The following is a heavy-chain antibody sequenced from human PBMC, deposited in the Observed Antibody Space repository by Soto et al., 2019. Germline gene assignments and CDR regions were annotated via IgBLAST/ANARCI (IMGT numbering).Heavy chain of an antibody. CDR2: IYPGDSGT. Sequence: GESLKISCKGSGYSFSDYWIGWVRQMPGKGLEWVGIIYPGDSGTRYSPSLQGQVTISADRSTTTAYLPWSSLKSSDTAMYYCVRQRGSVISTHRPHYFDYWGQGALVTVSS. D-gene: IGHD2-21*01. CDR3: VRQRGSVISTHRPHYFDY. V-gene: IGHV5-51*01. J-gene: IGHJ4*02. CDR1: GYSFSDYW.